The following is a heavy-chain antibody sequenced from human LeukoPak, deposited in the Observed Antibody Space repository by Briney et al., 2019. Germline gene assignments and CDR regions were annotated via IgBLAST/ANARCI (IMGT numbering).Heavy chain of an antibody. Sequence: ASVKVSCKVSGYTLTELSMHWVRQAPGKGLEWMGGFDPEDGETIYAQKFQGRVTMTEDTSTDTAYMELSSLRSEDTAVYYCARDSGGAPGIAAASDYWGQGTLVTVSS. D-gene: IGHD6-13*01. J-gene: IGHJ4*02. V-gene: IGHV1-24*01. CDR1: GYTLTELS. CDR2: FDPEDGET. CDR3: ARDSGGAPGIAAASDY.